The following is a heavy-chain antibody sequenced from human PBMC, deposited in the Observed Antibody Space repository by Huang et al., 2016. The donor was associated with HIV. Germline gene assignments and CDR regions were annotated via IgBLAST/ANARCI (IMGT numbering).Heavy chain of an antibody. CDR3: ARGTRLTGLWYFDL. J-gene: IGHJ2*01. CDR2: INGDGSST. V-gene: IGHV3-74*01. D-gene: IGHD7-27*01. Sequence: EVQLVESGGGLVQPGGSLRLSCSASGFTFSRYWMHWVRQAPGKGLVGVSGINGDGSSTNYADSVKGRFTMSRDNAKNTLYVQVNSLSAEETAVYYCARGTRLTGLWYFDLWGRGTLVMVSS. CDR1: GFTFSRYW.